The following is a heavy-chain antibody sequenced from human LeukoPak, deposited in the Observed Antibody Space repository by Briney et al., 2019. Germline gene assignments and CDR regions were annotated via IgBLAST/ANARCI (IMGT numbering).Heavy chain of an antibody. V-gene: IGHV3-23*01. CDR1: GFTFANYA. Sequence: GGSLRLSCAASGFTFANYAMAWVRQAPGKGLEWVSAIAYDGNSRDYAHSVRGRFTISRDNSKNTLYLEMNSLRAEGTALYYCSKRVGGTPDYWGLGTLVTVSS. J-gene: IGHJ4*02. D-gene: IGHD1-7*01. CDR3: SKRVGGTPDY. CDR2: IAYDGNSR.